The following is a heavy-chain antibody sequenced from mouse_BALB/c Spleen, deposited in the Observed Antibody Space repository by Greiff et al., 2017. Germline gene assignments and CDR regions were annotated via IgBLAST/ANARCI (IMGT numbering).Heavy chain of an antibody. V-gene: IGHV2-2*02. D-gene: IGHD1-1*01. J-gene: IGHJ4*01. Sequence: VKLMESGPGLVQPSQSLSITCTVSGFSLTSYGVHWVRQSPGKGLEWLGVIWSGGSTDYNAAFISRLSISKDNSKSQVFFKMNSLQANDTAIYYCAPGGYGSSYAMDYWGQGTSVTVSS. CDR2: IWSGGST. CDR3: APGGYGSSYAMDY. CDR1: GFSLTSYG.